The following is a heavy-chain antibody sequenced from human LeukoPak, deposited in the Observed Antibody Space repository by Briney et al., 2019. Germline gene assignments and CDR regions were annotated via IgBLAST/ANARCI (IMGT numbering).Heavy chain of an antibody. V-gene: IGHV3-48*01. D-gene: IGHD3-22*01. Sequence: PGGSLRLSCAASGFTFSSYSMNWVRQAPGKGLEWVSYISSSSSTIYYADSVKGRFTISRDNAKNSPYLQMNSLRAEDTAVYYCAIGDGGYSIENPAYGMDVWGQGTTVTVSS. CDR3: AIGDGGYSIENPAYGMDV. CDR1: GFTFSSYS. CDR2: ISSSSSTI. J-gene: IGHJ6*02.